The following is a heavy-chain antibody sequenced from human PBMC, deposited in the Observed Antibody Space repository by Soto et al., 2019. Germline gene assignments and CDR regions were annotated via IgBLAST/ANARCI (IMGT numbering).Heavy chain of an antibody. CDR2: LIPILGTT. Sequence: SVKVSCKASGGTFSSDAVSCVRQAPGQGLEWMGGLIPILGTTHYAQKFQGRVTITADESTNTAYMELSSLRSDDTAVYYCARASGYVSGWYHDYWGQGTRVTVSS. V-gene: IGHV1-69*13. CDR3: ARASGYVSGWYHDY. J-gene: IGHJ4*02. D-gene: IGHD6-19*01. CDR1: GGTFSSDA.